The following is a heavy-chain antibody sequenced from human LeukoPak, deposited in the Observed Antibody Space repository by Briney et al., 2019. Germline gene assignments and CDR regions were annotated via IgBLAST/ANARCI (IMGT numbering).Heavy chain of an antibody. D-gene: IGHD6-6*01. V-gene: IGHV4-38-2*01. CDR3: ARNLTVPRHDAFDI. CDR2: IYHSGST. CDR1: GYSISSGGY. J-gene: IGHJ3*02. Sequence: PSETQSLTCAVSGYSISSGGYWGWIRQPPGKGLEWIGSIYHSGSTYYNPSLKSRVTISVDTSKNQFSLKLSSVTAADTAVYYCARNLTVPRHDAFDIWGQGTMVTVSS.